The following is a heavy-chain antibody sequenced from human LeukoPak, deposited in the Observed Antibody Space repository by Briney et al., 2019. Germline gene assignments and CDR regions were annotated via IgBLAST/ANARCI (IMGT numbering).Heavy chain of an antibody. CDR3: AGVNENDYGAPGAFDI. CDR1: GGSINSYY. Sequence: SETLSLTCTVSGGSINSYYWSWVRQPPGKGLEWIAYIYYSGSTSYNPSLTSGVTISVDTSKNQFSLRRSSVTAADTAAYYCAGVNENDYGAPGAFDIWGQGTMVTVSS. D-gene: IGHD4-17*01. CDR2: IYYSGST. V-gene: IGHV4-59*08. J-gene: IGHJ3*02.